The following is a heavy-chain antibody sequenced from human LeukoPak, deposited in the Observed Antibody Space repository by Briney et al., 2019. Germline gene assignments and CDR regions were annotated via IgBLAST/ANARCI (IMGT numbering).Heavy chain of an antibody. D-gene: IGHD4-17*01. Sequence: SETLSFTCTVSGGSISSGSYYWSWIRQPAGKGLEWIGRIYTSGSTNYNPSLKSRVTISVDTSKNQFSLKLSSVTAADTAVYYCARDRGLTTGTIDYWGQGTLVTVSS. CDR2: IYTSGST. J-gene: IGHJ4*02. V-gene: IGHV4-61*02. CDR1: GGSISSGSYY. CDR3: ARDRGLTTGTIDY.